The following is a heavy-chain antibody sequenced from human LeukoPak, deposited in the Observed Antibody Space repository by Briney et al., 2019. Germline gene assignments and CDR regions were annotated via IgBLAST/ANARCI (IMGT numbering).Heavy chain of an antibody. J-gene: IGHJ5*02. CDR3: ARVTRIVVEFDP. Sequence: ASVKVSCKASGYTFTGYYTHWVRQAPGQGLEWMGWINPNSGGTKYAQKFQGRVTMTRDTSISTAYMELTRLRSDDTAVYYCARVTRIVVEFDPWGQGTLVTVSS. CDR2: INPNSGGT. V-gene: IGHV1-2*02. CDR1: GYTFTGYY. D-gene: IGHD2-15*01.